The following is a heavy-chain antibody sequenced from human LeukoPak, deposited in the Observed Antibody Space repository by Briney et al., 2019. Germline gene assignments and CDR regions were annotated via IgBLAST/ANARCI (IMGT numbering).Heavy chain of an antibody. CDR1: GFTFDDYA. Sequence: GGSLRLSCAASGFTFDDYAMHWVRQAPGKGLVWVSRINSDGSSTSYADSVKGRFTISRDNAKNTLYLQMNSLRAEDTAVYYCARGVQLWFYYFDYWGQGTLVTVSS. CDR2: INSDGSST. CDR3: ARGVQLWFYYFDY. V-gene: IGHV3-74*01. J-gene: IGHJ4*02. D-gene: IGHD5-18*01.